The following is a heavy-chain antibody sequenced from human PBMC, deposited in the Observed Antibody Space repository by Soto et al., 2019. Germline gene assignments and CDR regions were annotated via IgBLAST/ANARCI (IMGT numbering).Heavy chain of an antibody. J-gene: IGHJ6*02. D-gene: IGHD2-2*02. V-gene: IGHV4-4*07. CDR3: AREGCSSTSCYTGTIFGVVRYYYGMDV. CDR2: IYTSGRT. Sequence: NPSETLSLTCTVSGGSISSYYWSWIRQPAGKGLEWIGRIYTSGRTNYNPSLKSRVTMSVDTSKNQFSLKLSSVTAADTAVYYCAREGCSSTSCYTGTIFGVVRYYYGMDVWGQGTTVTVSS. CDR1: GGSISSYY.